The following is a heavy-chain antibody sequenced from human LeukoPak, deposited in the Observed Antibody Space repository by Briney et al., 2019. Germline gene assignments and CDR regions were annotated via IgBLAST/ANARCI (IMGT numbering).Heavy chain of an antibody. CDR1: GFTFSDHY. V-gene: IGHV3-72*01. J-gene: IGHJ6*02. D-gene: IGHD3-10*01. CDR2: IRDKANSHTT. CDR3: ARAATAVPQYPYGMDV. Sequence: GGSLRLSCAASGFTFSDHYMDWVRQAPGEGLEGVGRIRDKANSHTTQYAASVRGRFTISRDDSTNSLYLQMTSLKTEDTAVYYCARAATAVPQYPYGMDVWGQGTAVTVSS.